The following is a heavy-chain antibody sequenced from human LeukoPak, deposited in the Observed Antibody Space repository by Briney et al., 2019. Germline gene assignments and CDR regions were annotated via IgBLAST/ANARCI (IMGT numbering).Heavy chain of an antibody. CDR2: MKQDGREK. J-gene: IGHJ4*02. CDR1: GFIFSNYW. Sequence: GGSLRLSCVASGFIFSNYWMSWVRQVPGKGLEWVANMKQDGREKYLVDSVKGRFTISRDNAKNSLYLQMNSLRAEDTAVYYCARDRRSYYDSSGYVGYWGQGTLVTVSS. D-gene: IGHD3-22*01. V-gene: IGHV3-7*01. CDR3: ARDRRSYYDSSGYVGY.